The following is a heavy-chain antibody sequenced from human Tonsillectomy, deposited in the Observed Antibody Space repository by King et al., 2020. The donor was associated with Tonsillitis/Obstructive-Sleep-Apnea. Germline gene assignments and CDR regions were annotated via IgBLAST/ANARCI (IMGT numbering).Heavy chain of an antibody. J-gene: IGHJ4*02. CDR3: AKDHPSNGWPAFDS. D-gene: IGHD6-19*01. V-gene: IGHV3-23*04. CDR2: INNGGNI. CDR1: GFTFTSRA. Sequence: VQLVESGGGLVQPGGSLRLSCAASGFTFTSRAMSWVRQTPGKGLEWVASINNGGNIYYEDFLKGRFTISRDISKSTLYLQMNGLRAEDTAVYYCAKDHPSNGWPAFDSWGQGTLVIVSS.